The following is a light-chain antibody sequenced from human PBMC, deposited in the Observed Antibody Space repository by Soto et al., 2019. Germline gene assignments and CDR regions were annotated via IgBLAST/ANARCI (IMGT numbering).Light chain of an antibody. CDR3: QHLNSYPRALA. Sequence: DIQLTQSPSFLSASVGDRVTITCRASQGIRNFLAWYQQKLGKAPKLLIYAASTLDCGVSLRFSGSGSGTEFTLTISNLQPEDFATYYCQHLNSYPRALAFGGGTKVEI. V-gene: IGKV1-9*01. CDR2: AAS. J-gene: IGKJ4*01. CDR1: QGIRNF.